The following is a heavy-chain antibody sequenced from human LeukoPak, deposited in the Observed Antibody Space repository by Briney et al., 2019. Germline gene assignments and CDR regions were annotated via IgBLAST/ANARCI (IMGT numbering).Heavy chain of an antibody. Sequence: GGSLRLSCAASGFTFSSYSMHWVRQAPGKGLEWVSYISSSSSTIYYAASVKGRFTISRDNAKNSLYLQMSSLRAEDTAVYYCARDRVTMFRGGTYWGQGTLVTVSS. CDR2: ISSSSSTI. D-gene: IGHD3-10*01. CDR3: ARDRVTMFRGGTY. V-gene: IGHV3-48*01. CDR1: GFTFSSYS. J-gene: IGHJ4*02.